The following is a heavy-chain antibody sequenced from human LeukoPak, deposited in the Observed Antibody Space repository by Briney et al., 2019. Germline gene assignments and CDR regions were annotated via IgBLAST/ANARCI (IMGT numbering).Heavy chain of an antibody. CDR3: ARERTTIVSGTTIGAY. CDR1: GLTFDDYG. J-gene: IGHJ4*02. V-gene: IGHV3-48*04. Sequence: GGSLRLSCAASGLTFDDYGMNWVRQAPGKGLEWIAYIIGSSNTIYYADSVKGRFTISRDNAKNSLYLQMNSLRADDTAVYYCARERTTIVSGTTIGAYWGQGTQVTVYS. D-gene: IGHD4-11*01. CDR2: IIGSSNTI.